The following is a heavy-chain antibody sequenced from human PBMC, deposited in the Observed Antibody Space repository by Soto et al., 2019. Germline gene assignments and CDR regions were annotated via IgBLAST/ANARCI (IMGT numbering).Heavy chain of an antibody. J-gene: IGHJ4*02. D-gene: IGHD3-22*01. V-gene: IGHV3-23*01. CDR1: GFTFRSSA. Sequence: EVQLLESGGGLVQPGGSLRLSCAASGFTFRSSAMGWVRQAPGKGLDWVSAIDGSGGTTYYADSVKGRFTISRDNSKNTLYLQMNSLRVEDTAVYYCARGGERYYYDSSGYYDEFDYWGQGTLVTVSS. CDR3: ARGGERYYYDSSGYYDEFDY. CDR2: IDGSGGTT.